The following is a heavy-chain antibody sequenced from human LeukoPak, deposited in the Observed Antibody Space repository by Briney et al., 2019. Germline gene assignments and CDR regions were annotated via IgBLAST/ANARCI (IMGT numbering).Heavy chain of an antibody. Sequence: GESLKISCKGSGYSFNNFWIAWVRQMPGKGLEWMGIIYPGDSETRYSPSFQGQVIISADKSISTAYLQWSSLKASDTAMYYCARGYSGYYYYYGMDVWGQGTTVTVSS. CDR2: IYPGDSET. J-gene: IGHJ6*02. CDR3: ARGYSGYYYYYGMDV. V-gene: IGHV5-51*01. D-gene: IGHD5-12*01. CDR1: GYSFNNFW.